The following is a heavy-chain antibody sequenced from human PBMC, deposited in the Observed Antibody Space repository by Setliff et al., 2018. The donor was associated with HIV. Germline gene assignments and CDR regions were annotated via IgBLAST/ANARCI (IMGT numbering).Heavy chain of an antibody. Sequence: PSETLSLTCTVSGGSISSYYWGWIRQPPGKGLEWIGTISYTGSTYYDPSLKSRVTISLDTSKNQFFLKLNSVTALDTAVYYCARKGSSSRSQEYYYDFWGQGTLVTVSS. J-gene: IGHJ4*02. D-gene: IGHD6-13*01. CDR2: ISYTGST. V-gene: IGHV4-39*07. CDR1: GGSISSYY. CDR3: ARKGSSSRSQEYYYDF.